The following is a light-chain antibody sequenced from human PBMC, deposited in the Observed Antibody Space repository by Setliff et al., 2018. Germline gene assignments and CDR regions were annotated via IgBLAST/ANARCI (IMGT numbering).Light chain of an antibody. V-gene: IGLV2-8*01. CDR2: EVS. CDR3: SSYAGSNTPYV. CDR1: SSDVGGYNY. Sequence: LTQPPSASGSPGQSVTISCTGTSSDVGGYNYVSWYQQHPGKAPKLMIYEVSKRPSGVPDRFSGSKSGNTASLTVSGPQAEDEADYYCSSYAGSNTPYVFGTGTKVTVL. J-gene: IGLJ1*01.